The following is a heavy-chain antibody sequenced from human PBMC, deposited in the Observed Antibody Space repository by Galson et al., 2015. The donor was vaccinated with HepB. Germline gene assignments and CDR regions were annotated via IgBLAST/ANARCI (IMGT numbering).Heavy chain of an antibody. V-gene: IGHV7-4-1*02. D-gene: IGHD3-3*01. CDR2: MNTNTGKP. J-gene: IGHJ6*03. CDR1: GYTFTDYV. CDR3: ARSPLRFLDWLPYYDYYYMDV. Sequence: SVKVSCKASGYTFTDYVVNWVRQAPGQGLEWMGWMNTNTGKPTYPPGFAGRFVFSLDTSVTTAYLQISSLETDDTAVYYCARSPLRFLDWLPYYDYYYMDVWGEGTTVTVSS.